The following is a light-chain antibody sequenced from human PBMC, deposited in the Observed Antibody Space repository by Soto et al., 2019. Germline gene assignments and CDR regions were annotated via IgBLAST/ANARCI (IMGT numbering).Light chain of an antibody. V-gene: IGKV1-6*01. J-gene: IGKJ1*01. CDR3: LQDYNYPWT. Sequence: AIQMTQSTSSLSASVRDRVTISSRSSQGIRNDLGWYQQKPGKAPKLLIYAASSLQSGVPSRFSGSGSGTDFTLTITGLQPKDFATYYCLQDYNYPWTFGQGTKVDIK. CDR2: AAS. CDR1: QGIRND.